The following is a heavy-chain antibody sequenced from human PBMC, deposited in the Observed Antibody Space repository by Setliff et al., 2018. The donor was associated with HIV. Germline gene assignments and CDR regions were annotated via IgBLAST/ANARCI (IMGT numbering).Heavy chain of an antibody. J-gene: IGHJ4*02. CDR3: ARRDRSGYYPFDY. CDR1: GGSISTGGYY. Sequence: PSETLSLTCTVSGGSISTGGYYWSWIRQQPGKGLEWIGYSDYNGRTYYNPSLKSRVTISVDTSKNQFSLKLSSVTAADTAVYYCARRDRSGYYPFDYWGQGTPVTVSS. CDR2: SDYNGRT. V-gene: IGHV4-31*02. D-gene: IGHD3-22*01.